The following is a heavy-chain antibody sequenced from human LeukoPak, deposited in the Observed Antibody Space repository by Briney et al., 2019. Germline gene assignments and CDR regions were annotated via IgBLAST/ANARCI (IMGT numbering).Heavy chain of an antibody. Sequence: SETLSLTCAVYGGSFSGYYWSWIRQPPGKGLEWIGEINHSGSTNYNPSLKSRVTISVDTSKNQFSLKLSSVTAADTAVYYCARHTPYYYDSSGYYIDAFDIWGQGTMVTVSS. V-gene: IGHV4-34*01. CDR1: GGSFSGYY. D-gene: IGHD3-22*01. CDR2: INHSGST. J-gene: IGHJ3*02. CDR3: ARHTPYYYDSSGYYIDAFDI.